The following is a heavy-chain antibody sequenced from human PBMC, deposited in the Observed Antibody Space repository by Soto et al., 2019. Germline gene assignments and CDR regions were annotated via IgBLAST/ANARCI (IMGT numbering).Heavy chain of an antibody. J-gene: IGHJ4*02. Sequence: GGSLRLSCTVPGFAFNNYGINWVRQAPGKGLEWVSSISKSDYTYYSDSVKGRFTISRDNAKNSVSLQMNTLRVEDTAVYYCAREDSIIIPTVSDFWGQGTLVTVSS. CDR2: ISKSDYT. CDR1: GFAFNNYG. CDR3: AREDSIIIPTVSDF. V-gene: IGHV3-21*01. D-gene: IGHD3-22*01.